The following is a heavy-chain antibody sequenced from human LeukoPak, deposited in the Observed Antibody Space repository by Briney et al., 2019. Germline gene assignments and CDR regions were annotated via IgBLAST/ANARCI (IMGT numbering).Heavy chain of an antibody. CDR1: GASISRNTYY. D-gene: IGHD3-22*01. CDR2: FYYTGST. V-gene: IGHV4-39*02. Sequence: TSETLSLTCSVSGASISRNTYYWGWIRQSPGKGLEWIGTFYYTGSTYYNPSLKSRITVSVDTSKNHFSLKLSSVTAADTAVYYCARANYYDSSGYYYNAFDIWGQGTMVTVSS. CDR3: ARANYYDSSGYYYNAFDI. J-gene: IGHJ3*02.